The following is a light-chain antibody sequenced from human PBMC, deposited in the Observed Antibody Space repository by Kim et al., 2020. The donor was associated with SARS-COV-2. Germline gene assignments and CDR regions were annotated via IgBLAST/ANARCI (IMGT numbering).Light chain of an antibody. CDR1: SCTIGGNY. CDR3: ATWDGSLSVVV. J-gene: IGLJ3*02. V-gene: IGLV1-51*01. CDR2: DND. Sequence: GQRDTVSCAGRSCTIGGNYVSWYHHLPRKAPKLVIFDNDTRLSGIPDRFSGSKSGTSATLGITGLQTGAEADYYCATWDGSLSVVVFGGGTQLTVL.